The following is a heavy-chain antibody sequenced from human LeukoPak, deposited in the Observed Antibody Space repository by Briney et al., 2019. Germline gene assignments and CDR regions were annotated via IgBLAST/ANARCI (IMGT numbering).Heavy chain of an antibody. J-gene: IGHJ4*02. CDR1: GFTFSNYG. CDR3: ANTFAY. CDR2: IWHDGSNK. Sequence: GGSLRLSCAASGFTFSNYGMHWVRQAPGEGLEWVAVIWHDGSNKYYADSVKGRFTISRDNSKNTLYLQMNSLRAEDTAVYYCANTFAYWGQGTLVTVSS. V-gene: IGHV3-33*06.